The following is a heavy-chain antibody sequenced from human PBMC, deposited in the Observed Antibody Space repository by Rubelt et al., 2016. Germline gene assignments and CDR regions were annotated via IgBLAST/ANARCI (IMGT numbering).Heavy chain of an antibody. CDR3: ARDTQGSRYYTTGHY. V-gene: IGHV3-7*03. CDR1: GFTFSRYW. D-gene: IGHD3-22*01. CDR2: IRHDGSKI. J-gene: IGHJ4*02. Sequence: EVQLVESGGNLVQPGGSLRLSCAASGFTFSRYWMSWVRQAPGKGPEWVANIRHDGSKIYYVDSVKGRFTISRDNAKNSLYLQMNTLKAEDTAVYYCARDTQGSRYYTTGHYWGQGTLVTVSS.